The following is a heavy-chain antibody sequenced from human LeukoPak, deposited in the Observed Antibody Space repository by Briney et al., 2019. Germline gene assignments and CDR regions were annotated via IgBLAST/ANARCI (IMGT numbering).Heavy chain of an antibody. J-gene: IGHJ6*03. CDR1: GGSISSSNW. CDR3: ARRGKQWLVPYYYYYMDV. CDR2: IYHSGST. V-gene: IGHV4-4*02. Sequence: SETLSLTCAVSGGSISSSNWWSWVRQPPGKGLEWIGEIYHSGSTNYNPSLKSRVTISVDKSKNQFSLKLSSVTAADTAVYYCARRGKQWLVPYYYYYMDVWGKGTTVTISS. D-gene: IGHD6-19*01.